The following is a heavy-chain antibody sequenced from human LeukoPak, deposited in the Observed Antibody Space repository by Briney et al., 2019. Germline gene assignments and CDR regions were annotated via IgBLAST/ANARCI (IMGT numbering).Heavy chain of an antibody. V-gene: IGHV3-21*01. CDR2: ITSSSSYT. J-gene: IGHJ3*02. CDR3: ARGTMVRGFQNAFDI. Sequence: PGGSLRLSCAASGFTFSGSTMNWVRQAPGKGLEWVSFITSSSSYTYYADSVKGRFTISRDNAKNSLYLQMNSLRAEDTAVYYCARGTMVRGFQNAFDIWGQGTMVTVSS. CDR1: GFTFSGST. D-gene: IGHD3-10*01.